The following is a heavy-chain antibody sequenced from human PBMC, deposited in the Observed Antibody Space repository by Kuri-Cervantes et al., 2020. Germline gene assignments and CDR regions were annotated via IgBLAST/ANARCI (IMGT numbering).Heavy chain of an antibody. V-gene: IGHV4-59*01. D-gene: IGHD3-10*01. CDR3: ARDPMVRGGGLDY. Sequence: SETLSLTCTLSGGSISSYYRSWIRQPPGKGLEWIGYTYYSGSTNYNPSLKSRVTISVYTSKNQFSLKLCSVTASDPAVYYCARDPMVRGGGLDYWGQGTLVTVSS. CDR1: GGSISSYY. CDR2: TYYSGST. J-gene: IGHJ4*02.